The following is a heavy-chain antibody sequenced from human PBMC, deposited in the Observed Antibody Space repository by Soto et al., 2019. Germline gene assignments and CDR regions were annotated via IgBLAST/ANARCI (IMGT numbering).Heavy chain of an antibody. CDR1: GFSLTTATVG. CDR2: IYWDDDK. J-gene: IGHJ3*01. V-gene: IGHV2-5*02. Sequence: QITLKESGPTLVNPTQTLTLTCTFSGFSLTTATVGVGWIRQPPGKALEWIAVIYWDDDKRYSPSLKSRLTIHKDTPKNQVVLTMTNVDPVDTATYYCAHLMITYGGVFADDAFDVWGQGAMVTVSS. CDR3: AHLMITYGGVFADDAFDV. D-gene: IGHD3-16*02.